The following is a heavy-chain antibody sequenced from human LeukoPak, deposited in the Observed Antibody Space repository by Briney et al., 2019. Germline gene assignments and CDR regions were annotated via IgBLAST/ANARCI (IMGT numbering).Heavy chain of an antibody. CDR3: ARDYYGSGSYPFDY. Sequence: GGSLRLSCAASGFPFSPYWMHWVRQAPGKGLVWVSRINNDGSSTMYADSVKGRFTISRDNARNTLYLQMNSLRAEDTAVYYCARDYYGSGSYPFDYWGQGTLVTVSS. V-gene: IGHV3-74*03. CDR1: GFPFSPYW. J-gene: IGHJ4*02. CDR2: INNDGSST. D-gene: IGHD3-10*01.